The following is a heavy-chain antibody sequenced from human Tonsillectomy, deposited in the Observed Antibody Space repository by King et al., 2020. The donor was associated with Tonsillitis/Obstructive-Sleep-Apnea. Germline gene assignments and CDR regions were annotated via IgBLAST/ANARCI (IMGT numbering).Heavy chain of an antibody. V-gene: IGHV4-59*01. J-gene: IGHJ4*02. CDR1: GGSISSYY. D-gene: IGHD3-22*01. Sequence: QLQESGPGLVKPSETLSLTCTVSGGSISSYYWSWLRQPPGKGLEWIGYIYYSGSTNYNPSLKSRVTISVDTSKNQFSLKLSSVTAADTAVYYCARDIDSSGYFDYWGQGTLVTVSS. CDR3: ARDIDSSGYFDY. CDR2: IYYSGST.